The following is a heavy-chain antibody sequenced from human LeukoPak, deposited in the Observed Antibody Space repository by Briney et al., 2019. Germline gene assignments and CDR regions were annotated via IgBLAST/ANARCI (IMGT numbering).Heavy chain of an antibody. V-gene: IGHV4-38-2*02. Sequence: PETLSLTCTVSGDPISSVYYWAWVRQPPGKGLEWIGNIYHSGSTYYNPSLKSRVTISVDKSKNQFSLKLSSVTAADTAVYYCARGGGPLIVVVPAAPNWFDPWGQGTLVTVSS. CDR1: GDPISSVYY. D-gene: IGHD2-2*01. CDR2: IYHSGST. J-gene: IGHJ5*02. CDR3: ARGGGPLIVVVPAAPNWFDP.